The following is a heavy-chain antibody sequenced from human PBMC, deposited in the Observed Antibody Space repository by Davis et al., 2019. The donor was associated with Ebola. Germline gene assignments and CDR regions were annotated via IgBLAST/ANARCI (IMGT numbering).Heavy chain of an antibody. CDR2: IKQDGSEK. Sequence: PGGSLRLSCAASGFTFSSYWMSWVRQAPGKGLEWVANIKQDGSEKYYVDSVKGRFTISRDNAKNSLYLQMNSLRSEDTAVYYCAREKYNWNGFPFDIWGQGTMVTVSS. D-gene: IGHD1-20*01. V-gene: IGHV3-7*01. J-gene: IGHJ3*02. CDR3: AREKYNWNGFPFDI. CDR1: GFTFSSYW.